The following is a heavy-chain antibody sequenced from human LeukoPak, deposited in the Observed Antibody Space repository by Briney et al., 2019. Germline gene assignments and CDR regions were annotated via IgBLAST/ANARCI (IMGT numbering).Heavy chain of an antibody. V-gene: IGHV3-30-3*01. CDR1: GFTFSSYA. CDR3: ARESLRTVVTPTYDY. CDR2: ISYDGSNK. Sequence: GGSLRLSCAASGFTFSSYAMHWVRQAPCKGLEWVAVISYDGSNKYYADSVKGRFTISRDNSKNTLYLQMNSLRAEDTAVYYCARESLRTVVTPTYDYWGQGTLVTVSS. D-gene: IGHD4-23*01. J-gene: IGHJ4*02.